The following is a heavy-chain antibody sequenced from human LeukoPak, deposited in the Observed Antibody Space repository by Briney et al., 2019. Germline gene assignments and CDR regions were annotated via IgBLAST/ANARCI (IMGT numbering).Heavy chain of an antibody. CDR3: ARAPITIGNWFDP. V-gene: IGHV7-4-1*02. Sequence: ASVKVSCKASGYTFTGYYIHWVRQAPGQGLEWMGWINTNTGNPTYAQGFTGRFVFSLDTSVSTAYLQISSLKAEDTAVYYCARAPITIGNWFDPWGQGTLVTVSS. D-gene: IGHD3-10*01. CDR2: INTNTGNP. J-gene: IGHJ5*02. CDR1: GYTFTGYY.